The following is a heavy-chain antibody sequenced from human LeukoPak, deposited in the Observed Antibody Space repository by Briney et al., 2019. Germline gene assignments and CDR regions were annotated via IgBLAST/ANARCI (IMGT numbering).Heavy chain of an antibody. CDR2: IRYDGSNE. J-gene: IGHJ4*02. CDR3: AKGGAARFDY. D-gene: IGHD5-18*01. V-gene: IGHV3-30*02. Sequence: PGGSLRLSCAASGFTFSSYGMHWVRQAPGKGLEWVSFIRYDGSNEYYADSVRGRFTISRDNSKNTLYLQMNSLRAEDTAVYYCAKGGAARFDYWGQGTLVTVSS. CDR1: GFTFSSYG.